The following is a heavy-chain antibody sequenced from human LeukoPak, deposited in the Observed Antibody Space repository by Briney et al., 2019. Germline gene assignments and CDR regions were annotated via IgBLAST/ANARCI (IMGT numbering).Heavy chain of an antibody. CDR2: IYYSGST. D-gene: IGHD3-22*01. Sequence: KPSETLSLTCTVSGGSISSYYWSWIRQPPGKGLEWIGYIYYSGSTNYNPSLKSRVTISVDTSKNQFSLKLSSVTAADTAVYYCARASYDSSGYYHDYWGQGTLVTVSS. V-gene: IGHV4-59*01. J-gene: IGHJ4*02. CDR3: ARASYDSSGYYHDY. CDR1: GGSISSYY.